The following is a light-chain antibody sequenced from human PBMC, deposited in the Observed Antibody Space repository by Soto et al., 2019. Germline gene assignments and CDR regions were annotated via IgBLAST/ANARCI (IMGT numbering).Light chain of an antibody. CDR1: SSDVGRYNY. CDR2: GVT. V-gene: IGLV2-8*01. J-gene: IGLJ1*01. Sequence: QSVLTQPPSASGSPGQSVTFSCTGTSSDVGRYNYVSWYQQHPGKAPKLLIYGVTQRPSGVPDRFSGSKSGNTASLTVSGLQDEDEGYYYCSSHAGNNNYVFGTGTKVTVL. CDR3: SSHAGNNNYV.